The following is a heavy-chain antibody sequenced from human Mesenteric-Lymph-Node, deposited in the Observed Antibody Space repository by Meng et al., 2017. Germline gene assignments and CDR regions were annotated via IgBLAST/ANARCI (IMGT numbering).Heavy chain of an antibody. V-gene: IGHV1-2*06. Sequence: ASVKVSCKSSGYIFRDYYIHWVRQAPGQGPEWMGRINPKDGAKKYAQKFQDRITMTTDTSMSTAYMELRSLRSDDTAVYYCAIPSSGDSSGYYSYYYYYGMDVWGQGTTVTVSS. CDR1: GYIFRDYY. J-gene: IGHJ6*02. CDR3: AIPSSGDSSGYYSYYYYYGMDV. D-gene: IGHD3-22*01. CDR2: INPKDGAK.